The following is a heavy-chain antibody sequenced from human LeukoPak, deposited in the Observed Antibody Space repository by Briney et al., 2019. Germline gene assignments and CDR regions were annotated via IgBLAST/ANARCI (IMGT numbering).Heavy chain of an antibody. V-gene: IGHV4-38-2*01. CDR2: IYHSGST. CDR1: GYSISSGYY. D-gene: IGHD1-26*01. J-gene: IGHJ4*02. Sequence: SETLSLTCAVSGYSISSGYYWGWIRQPPGKGLEWIGGIYHSGSTYYNPSLKSRVTISVDTSKNQFSLKLSSVTAADTAVYYCARQVGATRFYYFDYWGQGTLVTVSS. CDR3: ARQVGATRFYYFDY.